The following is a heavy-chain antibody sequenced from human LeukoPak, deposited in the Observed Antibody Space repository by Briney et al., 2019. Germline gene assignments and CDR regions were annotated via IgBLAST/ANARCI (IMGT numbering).Heavy chain of an antibody. D-gene: IGHD3-10*01. CDR2: ISYDGSTK. CDR1: GFISSTHG. CDR3: AKDRHFYGAGTYYNLDY. V-gene: IGHV3-30*18. Sequence: PGRSLRLSCAASGFISSTHGMHWVRQAPGKGLDWVSLISYDGSTKYYADSVEGRFTISRDNSKSTLYLQLNSLRVEDTAVYYCAKDRHFYGAGTYYNLDYWGQGTLVTVSS. J-gene: IGHJ4*02.